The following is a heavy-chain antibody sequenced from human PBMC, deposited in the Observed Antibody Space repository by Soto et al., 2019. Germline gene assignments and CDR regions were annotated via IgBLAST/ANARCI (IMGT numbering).Heavy chain of an antibody. V-gene: IGHV3-33*01. Sequence: ESGGGVVQPGRSLRLSCAASGFTFSSYGMHWVRQAPGKGLEWVAVIWYDGSNKYYADSVKGRFTISRDNSKNTLYLQMNSLRAEDTAVYYCARLVMSGYDLDYWGQGTLVTVSS. CDR2: IWYDGSNK. D-gene: IGHD5-12*01. J-gene: IGHJ4*02. CDR1: GFTFSSYG. CDR3: ARLVMSGYDLDY.